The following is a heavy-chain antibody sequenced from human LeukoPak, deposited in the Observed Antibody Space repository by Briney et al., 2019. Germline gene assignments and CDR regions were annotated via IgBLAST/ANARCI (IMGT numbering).Heavy chain of an antibody. Sequence: PGGSLRLSCAASGFSLSNHWMNWVRQTPGKGLVWISRVNNDGSSASYADPVKGRFTNSRDNAKNTLYLQMNSLRADDTAVYYCARDRAREPAFSYGQDAFDIWGQGTMVTVS. CDR3: ARDRAREPAFSYGQDAFDI. J-gene: IGHJ3*02. CDR2: VNNDGSSA. D-gene: IGHD3-16*01. V-gene: IGHV3-74*01. CDR1: GFSLSNHW.